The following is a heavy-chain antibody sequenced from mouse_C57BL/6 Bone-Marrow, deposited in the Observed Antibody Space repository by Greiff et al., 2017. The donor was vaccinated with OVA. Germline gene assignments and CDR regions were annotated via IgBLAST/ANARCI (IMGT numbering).Heavy chain of an antibody. CDR1: GYAFSSSW. V-gene: IGHV1-82*01. CDR2: IYPGDGDT. CDR3: AVYCKYDF. D-gene: IGHD3-1*01. Sequence: QVQLQQSGPELVKPGASVKISCKASGYAFSSSWMNWVKQRPGKGLEWIGRIYPGDGDTNYNGKFKGKATLTADKSSSTAYMQLSSLTSEDSAVYFRAVYCKYDFWGQGTTLTVSS. J-gene: IGHJ2*01.